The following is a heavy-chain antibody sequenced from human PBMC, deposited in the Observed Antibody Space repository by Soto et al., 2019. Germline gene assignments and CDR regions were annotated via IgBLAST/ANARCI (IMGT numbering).Heavy chain of an antibody. D-gene: IGHD6-19*01. CDR3: TSGIAVAGTRPYYFDY. J-gene: IGHJ4*02. CDR1: GGSVSSGSYY. CDR2: IYYSGST. V-gene: IGHV4-61*01. Sequence: QVQLQESGPGLVKPSETLSLTCTVSGGSVSSGSYYWSWIRQPPGKGLEWIGYIYYSGSTNYNPSLKSRVTISVDTSKNQFSLKLSSVTAADTAVYYCTSGIAVAGTRPYYFDYWGQGTLVTVSS.